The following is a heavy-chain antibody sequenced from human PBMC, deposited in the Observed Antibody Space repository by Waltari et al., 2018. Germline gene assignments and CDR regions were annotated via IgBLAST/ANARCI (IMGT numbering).Heavy chain of an antibody. V-gene: IGHV1-69*01. CDR2: FNPIFGTA. CDR3: ARGEYSYGYDY. CDR1: GGTFSSYA. J-gene: IGHJ4*02. Sequence: QVQRVQSGAEVKKPGGSGRVSCKASGGTFSSYAISWVRQAPGQGLDWMGGFNPIFGTANYAQKFQGSVTTTADESTSTAYMELSSLRSEDPAVSYCARGEYSYGYDYWGQGTLVTVSS. D-gene: IGHD5-18*01.